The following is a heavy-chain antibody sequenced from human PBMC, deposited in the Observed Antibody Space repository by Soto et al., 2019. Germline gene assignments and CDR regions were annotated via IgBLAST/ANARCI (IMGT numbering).Heavy chain of an antibody. J-gene: IGHJ4*02. V-gene: IGHV3-30*18. CDR3: AKGGWEPYYFDY. CDR2: ISYDGSNK. Sequence: PGGSRRLSCAASGFTFSSYGMHWVRQAPGKGLEWVAVISYDGSNKYYADSVKGRFTISRDNSKNTLYLQMNSLRAEDTAVYYCAKGGWEPYYFDYWGQGT. CDR1: GFTFSSYG. D-gene: IGHD1-26*01.